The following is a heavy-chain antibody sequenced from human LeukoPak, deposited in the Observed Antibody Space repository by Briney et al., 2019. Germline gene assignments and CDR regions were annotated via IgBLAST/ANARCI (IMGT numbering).Heavy chain of an antibody. CDR1: GFTFSSYA. D-gene: IGHD3-9*01. CDR3: AKHTHYDILTGYQRAYYFDY. CDR2: ISGSGGST. Sequence: GGSLRLSCAASGFTFSSYAMSWVRQAPGKGLEWVSAISGSGGSTYYADSVKGRFTISRDNSKNTLYLQMNSLRAEDTAVYYCAKHTHYDILTGYQRAYYFDYWGQGTLVTLSS. J-gene: IGHJ4*02. V-gene: IGHV3-23*01.